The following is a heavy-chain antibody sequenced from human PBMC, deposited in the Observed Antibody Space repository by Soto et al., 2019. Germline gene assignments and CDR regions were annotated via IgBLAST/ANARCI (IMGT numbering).Heavy chain of an antibody. Sequence: QVQLVQSGAEVREPGSSVRVSCKASGGRLDSLTISWVRHAPGQGLEWMGRIIPVVSMASSAEKFLDRMKTDADTSTNTIYMEVTNLRTEDSAMYYSVGQILEPRDAWGQGTQIIVSS. D-gene: IGHD1-1*01. V-gene: IGHV1-69*02. CDR3: VGQILEPRDA. CDR1: GGRLDSLT. J-gene: IGHJ5*02. CDR2: IIPVVSMA.